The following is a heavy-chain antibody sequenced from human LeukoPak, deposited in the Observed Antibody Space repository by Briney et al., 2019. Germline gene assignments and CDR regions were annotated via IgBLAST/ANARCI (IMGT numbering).Heavy chain of an antibody. D-gene: IGHD3-22*01. CDR3: AISYDSSGYYLATSFDY. V-gene: IGHV1-69*05. CDR2: IIPIFGTA. J-gene: IGHJ4*02. CDR1: GGTFSSYA. Sequence: ASVKVSCKASGGTFSSYAISWVRQAPGQGLEWKGGIIPIFGTANYAQKFQGRVTITTDESTSTAYMELSSLRSEDTAVYYCAISYDSSGYYLATSFDYWGQGTLVTVSS.